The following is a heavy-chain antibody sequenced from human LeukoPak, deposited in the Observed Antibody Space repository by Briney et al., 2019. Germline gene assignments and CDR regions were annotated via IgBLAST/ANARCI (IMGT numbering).Heavy chain of an antibody. V-gene: IGHV3-21*01. CDR2: ISSSSSYI. Sequence: GGSLRLSCAASGFTFSSYSMNWVRQAPGKGLEWVSSISSSSSYIYYADSVKGRFTISRDNAKNSLYLQMNSLRAEDTAVYYCAREVVWFGTRPDYWGQGTLVTVSS. CDR1: GFTFSSYS. CDR3: AREVVWFGTRPDY. D-gene: IGHD3-10*01. J-gene: IGHJ4*02.